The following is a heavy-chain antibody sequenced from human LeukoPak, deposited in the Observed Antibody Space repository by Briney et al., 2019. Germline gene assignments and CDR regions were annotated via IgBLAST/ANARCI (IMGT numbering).Heavy chain of an antibody. Sequence: GGSLRLSCAASGFTFSSYGMHSVRQAPGKGLEWVAVIYSGGSTYYADSVKGRFTISRDNSKNTLYLQMNSLRAEDTAVYYCASIDYYDSSGPTDYYGMDVWGQGTTVTVSS. CDR1: GFTFSSYG. J-gene: IGHJ6*02. CDR3: ASIDYYDSSGPTDYYGMDV. V-gene: IGHV3-NL1*01. D-gene: IGHD3-22*01. CDR2: IYSGGST.